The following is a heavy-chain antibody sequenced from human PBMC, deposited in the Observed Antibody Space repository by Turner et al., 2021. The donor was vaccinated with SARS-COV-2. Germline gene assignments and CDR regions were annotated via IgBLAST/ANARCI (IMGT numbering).Heavy chain of an antibody. CDR2: FFYRGST. J-gene: IGHJ4*02. CDR1: SGSISSSAYY. CDR3: ARQVSILGRWLAPFDS. Sequence: QLQLQESGPGLVKPSETLSLICTVSSGSISSSAYYWGWIRQPPGKGLEWIGSFFYRGSTYYSPSLKSRITISVDTSKNQFSLNLSSVTAADTAVYYCARQVSILGRWLAPFDSWGQGTLVTVSS. V-gene: IGHV4-39*01. D-gene: IGHD6-19*01.